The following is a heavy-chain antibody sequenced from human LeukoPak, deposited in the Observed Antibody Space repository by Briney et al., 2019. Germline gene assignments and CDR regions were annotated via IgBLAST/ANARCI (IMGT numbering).Heavy chain of an antibody. CDR3: ARDLKSEYYFDY. CDR1: GYSISSGYY. J-gene: IGHJ4*02. Sequence: PSETLSLTCTVSGYSISSGYYWGWIRQPTGKGLEWIGSIYHSGSTYYSPSLKSPVTISVDTSKNQFSLKLSSVTAADTAVYYCARDLKSEYYFDYWGQGTLVTVSS. CDR2: IYHSGST. D-gene: IGHD3-10*01. V-gene: IGHV4-38-2*02.